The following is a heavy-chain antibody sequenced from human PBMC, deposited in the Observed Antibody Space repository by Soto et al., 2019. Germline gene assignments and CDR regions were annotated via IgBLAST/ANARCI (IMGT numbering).Heavy chain of an antibody. J-gene: IGHJ4*02. Sequence: EVQLLESGGGLVQPGGSLRLSCAASGFTFSSYAMRWVRQAPVKGLEWVSAISGSGDSTYYADSVKGRFTISRDNSKNPLYLQMNILRAEETAVYYCARRGRWRYYDYWGQGTLVTVS. V-gene: IGHV3-23*01. CDR2: ISGSGDST. D-gene: IGHD1-26*01. CDR1: GFTFSSYA. CDR3: ARRGRWRYYDY.